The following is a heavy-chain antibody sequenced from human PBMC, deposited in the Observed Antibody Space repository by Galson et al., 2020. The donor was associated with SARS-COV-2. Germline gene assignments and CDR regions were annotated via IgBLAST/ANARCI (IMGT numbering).Heavy chain of an antibody. J-gene: IGHJ5*02. CDR1: GYTFTGYY. D-gene: IGHD2-15*01. Sequence: ASVKVSCKASGYTFTGYYMHWVRQAPGQGLEWMGRINPNSGGTNYAQKFQGRVTMTRDTSISTAYMELSRLRSDDTAVYYCARDYPNLHVVVAANNWFDPWGQGTLVTVSS. V-gene: IGHV1-2*06. CDR2: INPNSGGT. CDR3: ARDYPNLHVVVAANNWFDP.